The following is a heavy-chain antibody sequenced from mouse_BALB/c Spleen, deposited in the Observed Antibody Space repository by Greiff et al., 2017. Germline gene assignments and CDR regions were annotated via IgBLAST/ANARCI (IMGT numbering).Heavy chain of an antibody. D-gene: IGHD1-1*01. CDR2: IYPGSGST. J-gene: IGHJ3*01. Sequence: LQQPGSELVRPGASVKLSCKASGYTFTSYWMHWVKQRPGQGLEWIGNIYPGSGSTNYDEKFKSKATLTVDTSSSTAYMQLSSLTSEDSAVYYCTRDYYGSSGFAYWGQGTLVTVSA. V-gene: IGHV1S22*01. CDR3: TRDYYGSSGFAY. CDR1: GYTFTSYW.